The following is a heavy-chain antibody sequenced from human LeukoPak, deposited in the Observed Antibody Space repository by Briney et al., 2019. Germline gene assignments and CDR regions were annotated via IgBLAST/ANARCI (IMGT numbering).Heavy chain of an antibody. D-gene: IGHD3-10*01. Sequence: PGGSLRLSCAASGFTFDDYAMHWVRQAPGKGLEWVSGISWNSGSIGYADSVKGRFTISRGNAKNSLYLQMNSLRAEDTALYYCAKDISGYDRIGAFDIWGQGTMVTVSS. V-gene: IGHV3-9*01. J-gene: IGHJ3*02. CDR1: GFTFDDYA. CDR2: ISWNSGSI. CDR3: AKDISGYDRIGAFDI.